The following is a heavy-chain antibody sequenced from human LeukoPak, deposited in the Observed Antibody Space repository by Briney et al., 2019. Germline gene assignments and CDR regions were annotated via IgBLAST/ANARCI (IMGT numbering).Heavy chain of an antibody. D-gene: IGHD2-21*01. CDR3: AKGHLSILFPFDS. J-gene: IGHJ4*02. Sequence: GGSLRLSCAASGFTFNSYAMSWVRQAPGQGLEWVSGISGSGGDTYYASSVKGRFTISRDNSKNALYLQMNSLRADDTAVYYCAKGHLSILFPFDSWGQGTLVTVSS. CDR1: GFTFNSYA. V-gene: IGHV3-23*01. CDR2: ISGSGGDT.